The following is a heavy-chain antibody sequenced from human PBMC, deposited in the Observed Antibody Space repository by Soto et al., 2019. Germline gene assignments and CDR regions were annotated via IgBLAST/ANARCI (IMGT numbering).Heavy chain of an antibody. V-gene: IGHV4-30-4*01. CDR3: ASWYSGSYRDYYYYGMDV. CDR1: GGSISSGDYY. D-gene: IGHD1-26*01. CDR2: IYYSGST. J-gene: IGHJ6*02. Sequence: SATLSITGTVSGGSISSGDYYWSWIRQPPGKGLEWIGYIYYSGSTYYNPSLKSRVTISVDTSKNQFSLKLSSVTAADTAVYYCASWYSGSYRDYYYYGMDVWGQGTTVTVS.